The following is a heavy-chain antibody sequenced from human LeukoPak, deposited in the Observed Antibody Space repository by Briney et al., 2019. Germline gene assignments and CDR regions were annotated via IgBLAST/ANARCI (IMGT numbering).Heavy chain of an antibody. J-gene: IGHJ3*02. D-gene: IGHD3-22*01. CDR1: GFTLSSYG. CDR2: IWYDGSNK. CDR3: AKDRQYYYDSRTNAFDI. Sequence: SLRLSCAASGFTLSSYGMHWVRQAPGKGLEWVAVIWYDGSNKYYADSVKGRFTISRDNSKNTLYLQMNSLRAEDTAVYYCAKDRQYYYDSRTNAFDIWGQGTMVTVSS. V-gene: IGHV3-33*06.